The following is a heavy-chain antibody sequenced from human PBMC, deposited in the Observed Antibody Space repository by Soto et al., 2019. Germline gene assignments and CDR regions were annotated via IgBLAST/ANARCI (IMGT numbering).Heavy chain of an antibody. CDR1: GFSFSNYA. CDR3: ARHPERIAQIGWFDP. CDR2: ISGGGGGT. V-gene: IGHV3-23*01. Sequence: GGSLRLSCAASGFSFSNYAMNWVRQAPGKGLEWVSGISGGGGGTYYADSVKGRFIISRDNSKNTVYLQMNSLRAEDTAVYYCARHPERIAQIGWFDPWGQGTLVTSPQ. J-gene: IGHJ5*02. D-gene: IGHD6-13*01.